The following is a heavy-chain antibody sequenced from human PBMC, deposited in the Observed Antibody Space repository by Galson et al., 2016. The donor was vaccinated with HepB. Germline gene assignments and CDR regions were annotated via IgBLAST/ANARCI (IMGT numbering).Heavy chain of an antibody. Sequence: SLRLSCAASGFVFHEFAIHWVRQVPGKGLQWVSGIGWNSGNSAYEDSVKGRFTISRDNGKSSLYLQMDSLRAEDTAVYYCVTATLASVTGRDAFDLWGQGTMVTVSS. D-gene: IGHD1-14*01. CDR2: IGWNSGNS. J-gene: IGHJ3*01. CDR1: GFVFHEFA. V-gene: IGHV3-9*01. CDR3: VTATLASVTGRDAFDL.